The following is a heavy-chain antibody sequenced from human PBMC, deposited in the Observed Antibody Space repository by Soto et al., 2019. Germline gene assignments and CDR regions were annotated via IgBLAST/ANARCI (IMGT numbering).Heavy chain of an antibody. CDR1: GFTFSSYG. CDR2: IWYDGSNK. D-gene: IGHD6-6*01. J-gene: IGHJ3*01. V-gene: IGHV3-33*01. CDR3: ARVRGSIAAHDAFDV. Sequence: PGGSLRLSCAASGFTFSSYGMHWVRQAPGKGLEWVAVIWYDGSNKYYADSVKGRFTISRDNSKNTLYLQMNSLRAEDTAVYYCARVRGSIAAHDAFDVWGQGTMVTVSS.